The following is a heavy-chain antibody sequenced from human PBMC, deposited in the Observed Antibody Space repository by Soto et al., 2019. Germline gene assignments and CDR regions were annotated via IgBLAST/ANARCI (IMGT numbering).Heavy chain of an antibody. V-gene: IGHV1-2*02. CDR1: GYSFSDHY. CDR2: INPDSGGS. J-gene: IGHJ5*02. CDR3: ARKGGGSRNYYSIDL. D-gene: IGHD3-10*01. Sequence: SSVKVSCRASGYSFSDHYIHWVRQAPGQGLEWMGWINPDSGGSKNAQKFEDRVIMTSDTSINTVYMDMSGLRSDDIAVYYCARKGGGSRNYYSIDLWGPGTLVTVS.